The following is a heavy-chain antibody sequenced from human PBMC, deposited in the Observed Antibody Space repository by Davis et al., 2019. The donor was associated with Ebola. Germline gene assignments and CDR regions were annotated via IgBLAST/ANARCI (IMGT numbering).Heavy chain of an antibody. D-gene: IGHD3-10*01. J-gene: IGHJ6*02. CDR1: GFTFSNAW. CDR2: IKSKTDGGTT. CDR3: TTQDQITMVQGVAYYYYYGMDV. Sequence: GESLKISCAASGFTFSNAWMNWVRQAPGKGLEWVGRIKSKTDGGTTDYAAPVKGRFTISRDDSKNTLYLQMNSLKTEDTAVYYCTTQDQITMVQGVAYYYYYGMDVWGQGTTVTVSS. V-gene: IGHV3-15*01.